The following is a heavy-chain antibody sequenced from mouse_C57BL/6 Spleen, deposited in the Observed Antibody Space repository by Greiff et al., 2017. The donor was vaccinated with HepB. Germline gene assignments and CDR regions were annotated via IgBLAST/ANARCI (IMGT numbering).Heavy chain of an antibody. V-gene: IGHV1-59*01. CDR2: IDPSDSYT. J-gene: IGHJ3*01. CDR3: ARGVYDYDPFAY. Sequence: QVQLQQPGAELVRPGTSVKLSCKASGYTFTSYWMHWVKQRPGQGLEWIGVIDPSDSYTNYNQKFKGKATLTVDTSSSTAYMQLSSLTSEDSAVYYCARGVYDYDPFAYWGQGTLVTVSA. CDR1: GYTFTSYW. D-gene: IGHD2-4*01.